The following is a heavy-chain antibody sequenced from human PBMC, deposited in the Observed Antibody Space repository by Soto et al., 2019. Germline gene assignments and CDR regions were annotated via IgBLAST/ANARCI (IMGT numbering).Heavy chain of an antibody. V-gene: IGHV4-34*01. Sequence: PSETLSLTCAVYGGSFSGYYWSWIRQPPGKGLEWIGEINHSGSTNYNPSLKSRATISVDTSKNQFSLKLSSVTAADTAVYYCARGSLLLRYFGPPYYYGMDVWGQGTTVTVSS. CDR2: INHSGST. D-gene: IGHD3-9*01. J-gene: IGHJ6*02. CDR3: ARGSLLLRYFGPPYYYGMDV. CDR1: GGSFSGYY.